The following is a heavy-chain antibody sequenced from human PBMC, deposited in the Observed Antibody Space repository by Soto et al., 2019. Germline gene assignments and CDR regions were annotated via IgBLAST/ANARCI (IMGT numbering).Heavy chain of an antibody. CDR3: ARESTVAWDQFDY. Sequence: ASVKVSCKASGYTFTSYGIRWVRKAPGQGLEWLGWISAYNGSPNYAQKLQVRVTMTTDTSTSTAYMELRSLRSDDTAVYYCARESTVAWDQFDYWGQGTLVTVSS. CDR2: ISAYNGSP. CDR1: GYTFTSYG. J-gene: IGHJ4*02. D-gene: IGHD4-17*01. V-gene: IGHV1-18*04.